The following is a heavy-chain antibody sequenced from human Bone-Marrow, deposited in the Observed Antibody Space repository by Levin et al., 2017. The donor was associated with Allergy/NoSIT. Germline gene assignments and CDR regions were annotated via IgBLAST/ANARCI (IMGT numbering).Heavy chain of an antibody. Sequence: SQTLSLTCTVSGGSISSDNYHWGWIRQPPGKGLEWIGSIYYSGSTYYNPSLKSRVTISVDTSKNQFSLKLSSVTAADTAVYYCVRRFWSSYYGPPDDWGQGTLVTVSS. CDR1: GGSISSDNYH. CDR3: VRRFWSSYYGPPDD. CDR2: IYYSGST. D-gene: IGHD3-3*01. V-gene: IGHV4-39*01. J-gene: IGHJ4*02.